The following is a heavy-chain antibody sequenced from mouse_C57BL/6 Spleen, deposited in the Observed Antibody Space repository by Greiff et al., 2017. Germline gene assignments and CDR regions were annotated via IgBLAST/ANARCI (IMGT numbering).Heavy chain of an antibody. D-gene: IGHD2-3*01. J-gene: IGHJ1*03. Sequence: QVQLQQPGAELVKPGASVKMSCTASGYTFTSYWITWVKQRPGQGLEWIGDIYPGSGSTNYPEKFKSKATLTVDTSSSTAYMQLSSLTSEDSAVYNCAKIYDGYDWYFDVWGTGTTVTVSS. V-gene: IGHV1-55*01. CDR3: AKIYDGYDWYFDV. CDR2: IYPGSGST. CDR1: GYTFTSYW.